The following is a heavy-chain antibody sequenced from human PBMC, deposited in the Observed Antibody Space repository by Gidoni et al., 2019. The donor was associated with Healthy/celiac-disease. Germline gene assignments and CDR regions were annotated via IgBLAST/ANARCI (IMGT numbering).Heavy chain of an antibody. V-gene: IGHV3-23*01. J-gene: IGHJ4*02. CDR2: ISGSGGST. Sequence: EVQLLESGGGLVQPGGSLRLSCAASGYTFSSYAMGWVRQAPGKGLEWVSAISGSGGSTYYADSVKGRFTISRDNSKNTLYLQMNSLRAEDTAVYYCAKGSGSYYNVYYFDYWGQGTLVTVSS. D-gene: IGHD3-10*01. CDR3: AKGSGSYYNVYYFDY. CDR1: GYTFSSYA.